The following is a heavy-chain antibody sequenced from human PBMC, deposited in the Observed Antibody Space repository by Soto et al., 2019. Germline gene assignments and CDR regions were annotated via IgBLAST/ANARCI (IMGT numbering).Heavy chain of an antibody. D-gene: IGHD6-13*01. CDR1: GYTFTSYG. V-gene: IGHV1-18*01. CDR3: AITVYSSSWLRDLFDY. J-gene: IGHJ4*02. Sequence: QIQLVQSGAKVKKPGASVKVSCKASGYTFTSYGISWVRQAPGQGLEWMGWISAYNGNTNYAQKLQGRVTMTTDTSTSTAYMELRSLRSDDTAVYYCAITVYSSSWLRDLFDYWGQGTLVTVFS. CDR2: ISAYNGNT.